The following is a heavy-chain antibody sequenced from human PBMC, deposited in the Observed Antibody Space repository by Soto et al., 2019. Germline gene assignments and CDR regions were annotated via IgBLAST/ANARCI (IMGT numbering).Heavy chain of an antibody. D-gene: IGHD2-21*02. CDR1: GFTFSSYA. CDR2: ISGSGGST. J-gene: IGHJ4*02. CDR3: AKDFNLGLVTAMFDY. V-gene: IGHV3-23*01. Sequence: EVQLLESGGGLVQPGGSLRLSCAASGFTFSSYAMSWVRQAPGKGLEWVSAISGSGGSTYYADSVKGRFTISRDNSKNTLYLQMNSLRAEDKAVYYCAKDFNLGLVTAMFDYWGQGTLVTVSS.